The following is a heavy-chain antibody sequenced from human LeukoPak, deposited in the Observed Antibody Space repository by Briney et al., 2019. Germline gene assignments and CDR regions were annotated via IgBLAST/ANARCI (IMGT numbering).Heavy chain of an antibody. CDR3: AKDGPLVGPYYFDY. D-gene: IGHD1-26*01. CDR2: ISGTGGST. Sequence: GGSLRLSCAASGFTFSNYAMSWVRQAPGKGLEWVSGISGTGGSTYYADSVKGRFTISRDNSKNTLYLQMNSLRAEDTAVYYCAKDGPLVGPYYFDYWGQGTLVTVSS. CDR1: GFTFSNYA. V-gene: IGHV3-23*01. J-gene: IGHJ4*02.